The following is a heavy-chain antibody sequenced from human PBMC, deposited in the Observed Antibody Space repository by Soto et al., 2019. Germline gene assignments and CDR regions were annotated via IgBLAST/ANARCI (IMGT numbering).Heavy chain of an antibody. J-gene: IGHJ4*02. V-gene: IGHV1-69*02. CDR3: ARGIGYSRGWYYFDY. CDR1: GGTFSSYT. D-gene: IGHD6-19*01. Sequence: QVQLVQSGAEVKKPGSSVKVSCKASGGTFSSYTISWVRQAPGQGLEWMGRIIPILGIANYAQKFQGRVTITADKSTSTAYMELSSLRSEDTAVYYCARGIGYSRGWYYFDYWGQGTLVTVSS. CDR2: IIPILGIA.